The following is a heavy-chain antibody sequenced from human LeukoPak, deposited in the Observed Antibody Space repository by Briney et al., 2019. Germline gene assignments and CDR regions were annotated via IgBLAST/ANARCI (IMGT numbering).Heavy chain of an antibody. Sequence: GGSLRLSCAASGFTFSSYSMNWVRQAPGKGLEWVSSISSSSSYIYYADSVKGRFTISRDNAKNSLCLQMNSLRAEDTAVYYCARVADTAMVFDYWGQGTLVTVSS. V-gene: IGHV3-21*01. CDR3: ARVADTAMVFDY. CDR2: ISSSSSYI. CDR1: GFTFSSYS. D-gene: IGHD5-18*01. J-gene: IGHJ4*02.